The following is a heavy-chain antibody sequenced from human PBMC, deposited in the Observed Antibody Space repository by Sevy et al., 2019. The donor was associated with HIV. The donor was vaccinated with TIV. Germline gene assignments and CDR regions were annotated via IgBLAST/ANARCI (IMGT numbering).Heavy chain of an antibody. CDR2: ISGSSNYI. D-gene: IGHD3-10*01. V-gene: IGHV3-21*01. Sequence: GGSLRLSCAASGFTFSSYTMNWVRQAPGKGLEWVSSISGSSNYIYYGDSVKGRFTNSRDNAKNSVYLQMNSLRAEDTAAYYCARPYGSGSWEAFDIWGQGTMVTVSS. J-gene: IGHJ3*02. CDR3: ARPYGSGSWEAFDI. CDR1: GFTFSSYT.